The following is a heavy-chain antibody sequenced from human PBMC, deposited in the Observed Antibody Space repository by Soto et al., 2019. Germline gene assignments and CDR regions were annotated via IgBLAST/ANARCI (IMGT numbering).Heavy chain of an antibody. Sequence: QVQLVQSGAEVRTPGASVKVSCKASGYTFTSYDINWVRQATGQGPEWMGWMNPDSGNTGYVQKFQGRVTMTRNTAISTAYMEVISLRSEDTAVYYCARSVGGSNVNFDYWCQGTLVTVS. CDR2: MNPDSGNT. D-gene: IGHD3-10*01. CDR3: ARSVGGSNVNFDY. V-gene: IGHV1-8*01. J-gene: IGHJ4*02. CDR1: GYTFTSYD.